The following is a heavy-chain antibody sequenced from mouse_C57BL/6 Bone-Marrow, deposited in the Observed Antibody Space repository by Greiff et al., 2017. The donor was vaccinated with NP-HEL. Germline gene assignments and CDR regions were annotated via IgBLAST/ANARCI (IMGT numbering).Heavy chain of an antibody. CDR1: GYTFTSYW. D-gene: IGHD4-1*01. Sequence: QVQLQQPGTEPVKPGASVKLSCKASGYTFTSYWMHWVKQRPGQGLEWIGNINPSNGGTNYNEKFKSKATLTVDKSSSTAYMQLSSLTSEDSAVYYCARWKLTGTLYYFDYWGQGTTLTVSS. J-gene: IGHJ2*01. CDR2: INPSNGGT. V-gene: IGHV1-53*01. CDR3: ARWKLTGTLYYFDY.